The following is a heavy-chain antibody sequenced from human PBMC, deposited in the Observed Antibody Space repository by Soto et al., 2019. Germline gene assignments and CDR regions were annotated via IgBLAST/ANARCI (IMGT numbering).Heavy chain of an antibody. V-gene: IGHV3-7*03. CDR1: GFTFSSSF. CDR2: INQDGGGT. J-gene: IGHJ4*02. D-gene: IGHD5-18*01. CDR3: ASGYGDQLYYFDY. Sequence: GGSLRLSCVASGFTFSSSFMGWVRQAPGKGLEWVANINQDGGGTYYVDSVQGRFTISRDNAKDSLYLQMNSLRGEDTAVYYCASGYGDQLYYFDYWGQGTLVTVSS.